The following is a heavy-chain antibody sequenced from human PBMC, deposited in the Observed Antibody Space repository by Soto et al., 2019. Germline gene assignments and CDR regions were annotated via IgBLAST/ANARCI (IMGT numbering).Heavy chain of an antibody. CDR2: IKVDGSEI. D-gene: IGHD6-6*01. CDR3: AVGPSTSPNLFDP. J-gene: IGHJ5*02. Sequence: LRLYCAASGFTFSTYWMSWVRQPPGKGLEWVANIKVDGSEIYYVDSVKGRFTISRDNDKNSLYLQMNSMRAEDTAVYYCAVGPSTSPNLFDPWGQGTLVTVSS. V-gene: IGHV3-7*03. CDR1: GFTFSTYW.